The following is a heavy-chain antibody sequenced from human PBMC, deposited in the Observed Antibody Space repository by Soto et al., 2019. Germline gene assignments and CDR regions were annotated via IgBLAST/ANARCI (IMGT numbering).Heavy chain of an antibody. J-gene: IGHJ4*02. CDR2: IYYSGST. Sequence: SETLSLTCTVSGGSISSYYWSWIRQPPGKGLEWIGYIYYSGSTKYNPSLKSRVTISGDTSKNQFSLKLSSVTAADTAVYYCARDSGSSQLFDYWGQGTLVTVSS. CDR1: GGSISSYY. CDR3: ARDSGSSQLFDY. D-gene: IGHD1-26*01. V-gene: IGHV4-59*01.